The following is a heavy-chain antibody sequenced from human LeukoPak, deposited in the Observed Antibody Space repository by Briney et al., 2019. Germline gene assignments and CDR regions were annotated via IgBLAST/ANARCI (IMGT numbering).Heavy chain of an antibody. CDR3: ARRGSLGPFDY. D-gene: IGHD7-27*01. CDR2: VYYSGST. Sequence: SETLSLTCTVSGGSISSLYWSWIRQPPGKGLEWIGYVYYSGSTNYNPSLKSRVTISVDTSKNQFTLKLSPVTAADTAVYYCARRGSLGPFDYWGQGTLVTVSS. CDR1: GGSISSLY. J-gene: IGHJ4*02. V-gene: IGHV4-59*08.